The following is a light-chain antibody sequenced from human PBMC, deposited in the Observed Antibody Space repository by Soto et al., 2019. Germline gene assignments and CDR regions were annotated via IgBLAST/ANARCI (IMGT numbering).Light chain of an antibody. CDR2: EDN. CDR1: SSDVGSYNL. CDR3: CSYAGSNTYV. J-gene: IGLJ1*01. Sequence: QSVLTQPASVSGPPGQSITISCTETSSDVGSYNLVSWYQHHPGKAPKLMIYEDNKRPSGVSNRFSGSKSGNTASLTISGLQAEDEADYYCCSYAGSNTYVFGTGTKVTVL. V-gene: IGLV2-23*01.